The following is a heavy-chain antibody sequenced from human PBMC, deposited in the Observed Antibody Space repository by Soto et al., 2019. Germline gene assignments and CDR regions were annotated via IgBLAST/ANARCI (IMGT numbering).Heavy chain of an antibody. CDR3: AVVAPVAGTLVAPDY. CDR1: GFTFSSYG. J-gene: IGHJ4*02. D-gene: IGHD6-19*01. CDR2: IWYDGSNK. Sequence: QVQLVESGGGVVQPGRSLRLSCAASGFTFSSYGMHWVRQAPGKGLEWVAVIWYDGSNKYYADSVKGRFTISRDNSKNTLYLQMNSLRAEDTAVYYCAVVAPVAGTLVAPDYWGQGTLVTVSS. V-gene: IGHV3-33*01.